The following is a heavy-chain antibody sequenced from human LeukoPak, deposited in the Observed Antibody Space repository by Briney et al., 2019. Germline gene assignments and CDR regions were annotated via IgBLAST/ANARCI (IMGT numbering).Heavy chain of an antibody. CDR1: GFTFSSYA. D-gene: IGHD3-16*01. V-gene: IGHV3-30-3*01. CDR2: ISYDGSSK. CDR3: VGEIGPRSFDY. J-gene: IGHJ4*02. Sequence: GGSLRLSCAASGFTFSSYAMHWARQAPGKGLEWVAVISYDGSSKYYADSVKGRFTISRDNSINALYLQMNSLRLDDTAVYYCVGEIGPRSFDYWGQGTLVTVSS.